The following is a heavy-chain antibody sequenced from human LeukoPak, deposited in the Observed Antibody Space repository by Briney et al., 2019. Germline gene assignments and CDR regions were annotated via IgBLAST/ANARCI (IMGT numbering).Heavy chain of an antibody. Sequence: ASVKVSCKASGYTFTGYYMHWVRQAPGQGGEWMGWINPNSGGTNYAQKFQGRVTMTRDASISTAYMELSRLRSDDTAVYYCALVVAAFDAFDIWGQGTMVTVSS. V-gene: IGHV1-2*02. CDR2: INPNSGGT. J-gene: IGHJ3*02. CDR3: ALVVAAFDAFDI. D-gene: IGHD2-15*01. CDR1: GYTFTGYY.